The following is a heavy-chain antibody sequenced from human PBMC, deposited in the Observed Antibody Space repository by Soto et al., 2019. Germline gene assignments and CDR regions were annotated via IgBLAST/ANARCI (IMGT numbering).Heavy chain of an antibody. D-gene: IGHD3-9*01. Sequence: PSETLSLTCSFSGGSVSSGGYYWTWIRQPPGKGLEWIGNIYKSASTNYNPSLKSRMTISVDTSKNHFFLNLSSVTASDTAVYYCARDFEPSPGFDPWGQGTLVTVYS. J-gene: IGHJ5*02. CDR1: GGSVSSGGYY. CDR2: IYKSAST. V-gene: IGHV4-61*03. CDR3: ARDFEPSPGFDP.